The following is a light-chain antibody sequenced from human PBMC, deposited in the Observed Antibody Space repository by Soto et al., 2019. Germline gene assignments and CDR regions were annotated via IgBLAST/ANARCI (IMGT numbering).Light chain of an antibody. Sequence: EIVLTQSPGTLSLSPGETATLSCRASQSVSHLAWYQQKPGQAPRLLVYAASSRATGIPDRFSGSGSGTDFPLTISRLEPEDFAVYYCQQYGGSPLYTVGQGTRLEIK. CDR1: QSVSH. CDR3: QQYGGSPLYT. CDR2: AAS. V-gene: IGKV3-20*01. J-gene: IGKJ2*01.